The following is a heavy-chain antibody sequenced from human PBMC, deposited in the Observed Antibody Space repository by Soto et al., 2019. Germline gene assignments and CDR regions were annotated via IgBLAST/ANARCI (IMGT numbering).Heavy chain of an antibody. D-gene: IGHD3-22*01. V-gene: IGHV3-21*01. Sequence: GGSLRLSCAASGFTFSSYSMNWVRQAPGKGLEWVSSISSSSSYIYYADSVKGRFTISRDNAKNSLYLKMNSLRAEDTAVYYCARSGLVSSGYYYDSSGYYYYYGMDVWGQGTTVTVSS. J-gene: IGHJ6*02. CDR1: GFTFSSYS. CDR2: ISSSSSYI. CDR3: ARSGLVSSGYYYDSSGYYYYYGMDV.